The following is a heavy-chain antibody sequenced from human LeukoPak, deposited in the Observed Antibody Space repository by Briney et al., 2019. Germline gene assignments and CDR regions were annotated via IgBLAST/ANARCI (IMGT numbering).Heavy chain of an antibody. V-gene: IGHV4-4*09. D-gene: IGHD3-3*01. CDR2: IYTSGST. J-gene: IGHJ6*03. Sequence: SETLSLTCTVSGGSISSYYWSWIRQPLGKGLEWIGYIYTSGSTNYNPSLKSRVTISVDTSKNQFSLKLSSVTAADTAVYYCARLTTYYDFWSGYDNSGYYYMDVWGKGTTVTVSS. CDR3: ARLTTYYDFWSGYDNSGYYYMDV. CDR1: GGSISSYY.